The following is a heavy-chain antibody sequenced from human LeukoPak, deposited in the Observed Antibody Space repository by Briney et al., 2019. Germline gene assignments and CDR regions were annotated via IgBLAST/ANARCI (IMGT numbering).Heavy chain of an antibody. CDR3: ARLSGYGLHYYYYMDV. V-gene: IGHV4-39*06. CDR1: GGSISSSSYY. CDR2: IYYSGST. D-gene: IGHD5-12*01. J-gene: IGHJ6*03. Sequence: SETLSLTCTVSGGSISSSSYYWGWIRQPPGKGLEWIGNIYYSGSTYYNPSLKSRVTISVDTSKNQFPLKLNSVTAADTAVYYCARLSGYGLHYYYYMDVWGKGTTVTVSS.